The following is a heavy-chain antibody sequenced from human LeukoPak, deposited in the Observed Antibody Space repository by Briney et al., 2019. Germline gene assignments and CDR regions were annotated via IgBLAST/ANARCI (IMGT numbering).Heavy chain of an antibody. CDR3: SRDPTYYLRYGYFDY. CDR1: GFTFSSHS. Sequence: GGSLRLSCVASGFTFSSHSMNWVRQAPGKGLGWVSSINNVGSHIYYAGSVKGRFTISRDNTKNSLYLQMNSLRAEDTAVYYCSRDPTYYLRYGYFDYWGQGALVTVSS. J-gene: IGHJ4*02. D-gene: IGHD1-26*01. CDR2: INNVGSHI. V-gene: IGHV3-21*01.